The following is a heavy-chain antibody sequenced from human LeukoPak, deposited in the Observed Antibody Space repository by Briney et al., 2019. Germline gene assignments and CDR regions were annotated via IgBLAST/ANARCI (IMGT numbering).Heavy chain of an antibody. D-gene: IGHD3-10*01. CDR3: ARDPGYGLGVDYGDY. J-gene: IGHJ4*02. Sequence: RGSLRLSCAASGFTVSGNYMSWARQAPGKGLEWLSVIHRGGNTYYADSVKGRFTISRDSSKNTVFLQMDSLRAEDTAVYYCARDPGYGLGVDYGDYWGQGTLVTVSS. CDR2: IHRGGNT. V-gene: IGHV3-66*01. CDR1: GFTVSGNY.